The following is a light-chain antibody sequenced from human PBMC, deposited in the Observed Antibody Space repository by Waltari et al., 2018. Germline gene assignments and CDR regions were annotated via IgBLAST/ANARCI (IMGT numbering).Light chain of an antibody. CDR2: KAS. Sequence: DVQLTHSPSPLSASVRDRVTLTCRASESVKNNLAWYQHQPGKAPKVLVHKASRLESGVPSRFSGSGYGTEFTLTISSLEPDDFATYYCHQYNTLPLTFGGGTKVEIK. CDR3: HQYNTLPLT. J-gene: IGKJ4*01. V-gene: IGKV1-5*03. CDR1: ESVKNN.